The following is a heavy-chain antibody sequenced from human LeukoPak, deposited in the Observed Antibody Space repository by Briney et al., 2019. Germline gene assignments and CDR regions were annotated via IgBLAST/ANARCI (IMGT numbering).Heavy chain of an antibody. Sequence: GASVKVSCKASGYTFTSYHMHWVRQAPGQGLEWMGIINPSGGTTNYAQKFRGRVTMTRDMSTSTVYMELSSLRSEDTAVYYCARGGRDGYNLGYWGQGTLVTVSS. J-gene: IGHJ4*02. CDR2: INPSGGTT. CDR3: ARGGRDGYNLGY. V-gene: IGHV1-46*01. D-gene: IGHD5-24*01. CDR1: GYTFTSYH.